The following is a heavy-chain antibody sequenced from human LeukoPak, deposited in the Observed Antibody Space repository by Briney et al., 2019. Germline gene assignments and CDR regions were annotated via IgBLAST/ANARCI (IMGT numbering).Heavy chain of an antibody. J-gene: IGHJ4*02. D-gene: IGHD2-15*01. V-gene: IGHV3-30-3*01. CDR1: GFTFSSYA. CDR3: ASPYCSGGSCFSSFDY. CDR2: ISYGGSNK. Sequence: SLRLSCAASGFTFSSYAMHWVCQAPGKGLEWVAVISYGGSNKYYADSVKGRFTISRDNSKNTLYLQMNSLRAEDTAVYYCASPYCSGGSCFSSFDYWGQGTLVTVSS.